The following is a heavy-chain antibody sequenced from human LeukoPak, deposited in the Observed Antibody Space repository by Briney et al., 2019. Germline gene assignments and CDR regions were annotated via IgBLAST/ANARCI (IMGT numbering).Heavy chain of an antibody. Sequence: GASVKVSCKASGYTFTSYDINWVRQATGQGLEWMGWMNPNSGNTGYAQKFQGRVTMTRNTSISTAYMELSSLRSEDTAVYYCARGTIAVAGAEYFQHWGQGTLVTVSS. V-gene: IGHV1-8*01. J-gene: IGHJ1*01. CDR2: MNPNSGNT. CDR1: GYTFTSYD. D-gene: IGHD6-19*01. CDR3: ARGTIAVAGAEYFQH.